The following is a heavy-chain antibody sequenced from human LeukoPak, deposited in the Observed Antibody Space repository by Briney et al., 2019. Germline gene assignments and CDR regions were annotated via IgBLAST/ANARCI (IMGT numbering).Heavy chain of an antibody. D-gene: IGHD6-13*01. CDR3: ATSRIAAAGTGFDY. V-gene: IGHV4-34*01. Sequence: PSETLSLTCAVYGGSFRGYYWSWIRHPPGKGLEWIGEINHSGSTNYNPSLKSRVTISVDTSKNQFSLKLSSVTAADTAVYYCATSRIAAAGTGFDYWGKGTLVTVSS. CDR2: INHSGST. CDR1: GGSFRGYY. J-gene: IGHJ4*02.